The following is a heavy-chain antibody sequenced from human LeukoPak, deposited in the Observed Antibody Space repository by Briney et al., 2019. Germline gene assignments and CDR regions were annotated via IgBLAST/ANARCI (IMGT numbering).Heavy chain of an antibody. CDR3: AREGSGVAGHFDY. CDR1: GFTFTNYA. V-gene: IGHV3-23*01. CDR2: ISSGSGVNT. D-gene: IGHD6-19*01. Sequence: GGSLRLSCAASGFTFTNYAMNWVRPAPGQGLEWVSSISSGSGVNTYYADSVKGRFTISRDNSKNTLHLQMNSLRVEDTAVYYCAREGSGVAGHFDYWGQGTLVTVSS. J-gene: IGHJ4*02.